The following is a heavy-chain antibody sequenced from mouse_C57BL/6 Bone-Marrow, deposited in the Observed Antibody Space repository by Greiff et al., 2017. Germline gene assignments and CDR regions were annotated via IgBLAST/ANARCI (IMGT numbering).Heavy chain of an antibody. D-gene: IGHD2-3*01. Sequence: QVQLQQSGAELARPGASVKLSCKASGYTFTSYGISWVKQRTGQGLEWIGEIYPRSGNTYYNEKFKGKATLTADKYSSTAYMELRSLTSEDSAVYFCARLYDGYYYFDYWGQGTTLTVSS. CDR2: IYPRSGNT. V-gene: IGHV1-81*01. CDR3: ARLYDGYYYFDY. J-gene: IGHJ2*01. CDR1: GYTFTSYG.